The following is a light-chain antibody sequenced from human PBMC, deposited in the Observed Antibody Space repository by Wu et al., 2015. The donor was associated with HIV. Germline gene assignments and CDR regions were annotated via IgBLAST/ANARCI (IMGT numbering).Light chain of an antibody. Sequence: ENVLTQSPGTLSLSPGERATLSCRASQSVTNNYFAWFQQKPGQAPRLLIYSASSRATGIPDRFSGSGSGTDFTLTITRLEPEDFAVYYCQQYESSITFSQGTRLDIK. CDR2: SAS. J-gene: IGKJ5*01. V-gene: IGKV3-20*01. CDR1: QSVTNNY. CDR3: QQYESSIT.